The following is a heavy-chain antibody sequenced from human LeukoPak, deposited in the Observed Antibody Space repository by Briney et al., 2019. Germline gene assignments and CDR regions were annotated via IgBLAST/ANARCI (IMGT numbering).Heavy chain of an antibody. CDR2: INHSGST. CDR1: GGSFSGYY. CDR3: ASRRGYSGYDPIDY. J-gene: IGHJ4*02. Sequence: KPSETLSLTCAVYGGSFSGYYWSWIRQPRGKGLEWIGEINHSGSTNYNPSLKSRVTISVDTSKNQFSLKLSSVTAADTAVYYCASRRGYSGYDPIDYWGQGTLVTVSS. V-gene: IGHV4-34*01. D-gene: IGHD5-12*01.